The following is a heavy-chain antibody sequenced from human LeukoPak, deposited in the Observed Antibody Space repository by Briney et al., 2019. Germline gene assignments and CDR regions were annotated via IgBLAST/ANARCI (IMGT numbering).Heavy chain of an antibody. V-gene: IGHV3-23*01. CDR2: ISGSADST. Sequence: QPGGSLRLSCAASGFTFSIYAMSWVRQAPGKGLEWVSVISGSADSTYYADSVKGRFTISRDNSKNTLFLQMNSLRAEDTAVYYCAKRLVGATTDNWGQGTLVTVSS. CDR1: GFTFSIYA. J-gene: IGHJ4*02. CDR3: AKRLVGATTDN. D-gene: IGHD1-26*01.